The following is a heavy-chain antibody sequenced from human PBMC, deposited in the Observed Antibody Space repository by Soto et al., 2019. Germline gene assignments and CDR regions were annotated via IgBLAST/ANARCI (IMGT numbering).Heavy chain of an antibody. CDR3: VKLRLELLYLDS. V-gene: IGHV3-23*01. D-gene: IGHD1-7*01. Sequence: GSLRLSCAASGFTFNRYGMSWVRQAPGKGLEWVSAISGSGDSTYYADSVKGRFTISGDSSNNTLYLQMNNLRADDTALYFCVKLRLELLYLDSWGLGALVTVSS. CDR1: GFTFNRYG. CDR2: ISGSGDST. J-gene: IGHJ4*02.